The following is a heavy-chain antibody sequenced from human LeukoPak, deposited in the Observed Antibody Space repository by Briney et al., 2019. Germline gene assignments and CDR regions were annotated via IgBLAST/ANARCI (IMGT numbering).Heavy chain of an antibody. CDR1: GFTFSSYA. V-gene: IGHV3-30-3*01. CDR3: ARGGYYYDSSGYFGGWFDP. Sequence: GGSLRLSCAASGFTFSSYAMHWVRQAPGKGLEWVAVISYDGSNKYYADFVKGRFTISRDNSKNTLYLQMNSLRAEDTAVYYCARGGYYYDSSGYFGGWFDPWGQGTLVTVSS. CDR2: ISYDGSNK. D-gene: IGHD3-22*01. J-gene: IGHJ5*02.